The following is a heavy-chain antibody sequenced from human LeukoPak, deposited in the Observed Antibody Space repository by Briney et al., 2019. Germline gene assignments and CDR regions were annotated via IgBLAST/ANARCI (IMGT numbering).Heavy chain of an antibody. D-gene: IGHD3-3*01. V-gene: IGHV4-34*01. Sequence: SETLSLTCAVYGGSFSGYYWSWIRQTPGKGLEWIGEINHSGSTNYNPSLKSRVTISVDTSKNQFSLKLSSVTAADTAVYYCARKQRRTIFGVVTTRNWFDPWGQGTLVTVSS. CDR2: INHSGST. J-gene: IGHJ5*02. CDR3: ARKQRRTIFGVVTTRNWFDP. CDR1: GGSFSGYY.